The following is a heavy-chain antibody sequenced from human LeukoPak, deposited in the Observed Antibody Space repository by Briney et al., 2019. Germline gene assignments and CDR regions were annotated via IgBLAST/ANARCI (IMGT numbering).Heavy chain of an antibody. CDR3: ARDQGYCTDGVCGP. CDR2: IYYSGRT. V-gene: IGHV4-59*01. Sequence: SEALSLTCTGSGGSISSYYWSWIRQPPGKGLAWIGYIYYSGRTNYNLSLKSRVTIHVGTSKNQFSLKLSSVTAADTAVYYCARDQGYCTDGVCGPWGQGTLVTVSS. D-gene: IGHD2-8*01. J-gene: IGHJ5*02. CDR1: GGSISSYY.